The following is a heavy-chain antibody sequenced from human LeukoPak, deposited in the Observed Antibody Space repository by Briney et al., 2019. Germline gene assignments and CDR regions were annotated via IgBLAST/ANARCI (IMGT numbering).Heavy chain of an antibody. J-gene: IGHJ4*02. D-gene: IGHD3-22*01. Sequence: GGSLRLSCAASGFTFSSYSMNWVRQAPGKGLEWVSYISSSSSTIYYADSVKGRFTISRDNSKNTLYLQMNSLRAEDTAVYYCARWNYYDSSGYSYYFDYWGQGTLVTVSS. CDR1: GFTFSSYS. CDR2: ISSSSSTI. V-gene: IGHV3-48*01. CDR3: ARWNYYDSSGYSYYFDY.